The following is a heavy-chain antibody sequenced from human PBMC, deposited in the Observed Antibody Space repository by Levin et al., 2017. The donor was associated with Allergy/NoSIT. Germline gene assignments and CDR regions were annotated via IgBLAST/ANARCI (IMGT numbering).Heavy chain of an antibody. CDR3: ARVPSRTGKHIAARPFDY. V-gene: IGHV1-8*01. D-gene: IGHD6-6*01. CDR1: GYTFTSYD. CDR2: MNPNSGNT. J-gene: IGHJ4*02. Sequence: ASVKVSCKASGYTFTSYDINWVRQATGQGLEWMGWMNPNSGNTGYAQKFQGRVTMTRNTSISTAYMELSSLRSEDTAVYYCARVPSRTGKHIAARPFDYWGQGTLVTVSS.